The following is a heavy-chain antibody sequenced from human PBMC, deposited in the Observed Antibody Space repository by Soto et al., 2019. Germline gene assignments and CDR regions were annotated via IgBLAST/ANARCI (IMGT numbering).Heavy chain of an antibody. CDR2: IYYSGST. CDR1: GGSISRYY. V-gene: IGHV4-59*01. D-gene: IGHD2-2*01. Sequence: SDTLSLTCTVCGGSISRYYWSWIGQPLGKGLECIGYIYYSGSTNYNPSLKSRVTISVDTSKTQFSLKLSSVTAADTAVYYCARDIPVDVVVPAATRGYGMDVWGQGTTVTVSS. CDR3: ARDIPVDVVVPAATRGYGMDV. J-gene: IGHJ6*02.